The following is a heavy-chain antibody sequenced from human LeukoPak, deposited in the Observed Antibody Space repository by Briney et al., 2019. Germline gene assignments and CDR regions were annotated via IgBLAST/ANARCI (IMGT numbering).Heavy chain of an antibody. CDR3: ARHRLGIRDAFVI. Sequence: GESLKISCKGSGYSFTSYWIGWVRQMPGKGLEWMGIIYPGDSDTRYSPSFQGQVTISADKSISTAYLQWSNLKASDTAMYYYARHRLGIRDAFVIWGQGTMVSVSS. J-gene: IGHJ3*02. CDR2: IYPGDSDT. CDR1: GYSFTSYW. V-gene: IGHV5-51*01. D-gene: IGHD7-27*01.